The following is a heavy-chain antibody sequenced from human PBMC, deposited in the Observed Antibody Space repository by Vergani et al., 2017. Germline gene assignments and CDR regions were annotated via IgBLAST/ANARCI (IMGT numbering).Heavy chain of an antibody. D-gene: IGHD4-11*01. CDR2: IDHTGRP. J-gene: IGHJ6*03. Sequence: QVQLQQWGGGLLKPSETLSLTCVVNGGSFTSYHWTWIRQSPGEGLEWVGDIDHTGRPDYNPSLKSRLTMSVDKSRNQFSLTLNSVTATDTAIYFCARVNTETNCHLYYYYYMDVWSQGTAVTVS. CDR1: GGSFTSYH. CDR3: ARVNTETNCHLYYYYYMDV. V-gene: IGHV4-34*01.